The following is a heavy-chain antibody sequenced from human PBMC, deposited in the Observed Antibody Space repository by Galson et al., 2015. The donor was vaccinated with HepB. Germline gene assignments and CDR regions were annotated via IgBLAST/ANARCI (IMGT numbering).Heavy chain of an antibody. CDR1: GGSFSGYY. J-gene: IGHJ5*02. CDR2: INHSGGT. V-gene: IGHV4-34*01. D-gene: IGHD4-17*01. Sequence: SETLSLTCAVYGGSFSGYYWSWIRQPPGKGLEWIGEINHSGGTNYNPSLKSRVTISVDTSKNQFSLKLSSVTAADTAVYYCARSRRFPGPVTTTWFDPWGQGTLVTVSS. CDR3: ARSRRFPGPVTTTWFDP.